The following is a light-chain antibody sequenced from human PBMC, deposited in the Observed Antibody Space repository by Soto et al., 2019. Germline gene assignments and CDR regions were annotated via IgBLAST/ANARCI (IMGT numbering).Light chain of an antibody. Sequence: EIVLTQSPGTLSLSPGERATLSCRASQTVTRNYLAWHQQKPGQTPRLLVYGASSRATGIPDRFSGSGSGTDFTLTISGLEPEDFAVYYCQQHASSPIPFGQGTRLAIK. CDR2: GAS. J-gene: IGKJ5*01. CDR3: QQHASSPIP. CDR1: QTVTRNY. V-gene: IGKV3-20*01.